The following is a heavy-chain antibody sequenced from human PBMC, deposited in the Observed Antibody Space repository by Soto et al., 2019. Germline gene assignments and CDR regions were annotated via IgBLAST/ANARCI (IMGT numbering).Heavy chain of an antibody. J-gene: IGHJ4*02. Sequence: GSLRLSCVVSGFTFSNVWMSWVRQAPGKGLEWVGRIKSKTDGGTTNYAAPVKGRFTISRDDSKNTLYLQMNSLKTEDTAVYFCSTAPISLWGQGSLVPVSS. CDR1: GFTFSNVW. V-gene: IGHV3-15*01. CDR2: IKSKTDGGTT. CDR3: STAPISL.